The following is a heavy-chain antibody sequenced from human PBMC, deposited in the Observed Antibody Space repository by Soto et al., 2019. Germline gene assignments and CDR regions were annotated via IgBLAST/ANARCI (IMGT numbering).Heavy chain of an antibody. CDR1: GFTFSSYS. J-gene: IGHJ5*02. CDR2: ISSSSSYI. CDR3: ARDSGYLGWFDP. Sequence: GGSLRLSCAASGFTFSSYSMNWVRQAPGKGLEWVSSISSSSSYIYYADSVKGRFTISRDNAKNSLYLQMNSLRAEDTAVYYCARDSGYLGWFDPWGQGTLVTVSS. D-gene: IGHD5-12*01. V-gene: IGHV3-21*01.